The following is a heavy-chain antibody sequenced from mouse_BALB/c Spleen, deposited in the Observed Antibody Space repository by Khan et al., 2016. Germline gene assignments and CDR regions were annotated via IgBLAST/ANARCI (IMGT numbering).Heavy chain of an antibody. CDR1: GYTFTDYT. CDR3: ARTVGFDN. V-gene: IGHV1-22*01. Sequence: VQLQQSGPELVKPGASVKISCKTFGYTFTDYTIHWVKQSLGKSLEWIGNVNPNIGGTNYNQKFKGKATLTVDRSSNTAYMELRSLTSEDSAVYFCARTVGFDNWGQGTTLTVSS. D-gene: IGHD1-1*01. J-gene: IGHJ2*01. CDR2: VNPNIGGT.